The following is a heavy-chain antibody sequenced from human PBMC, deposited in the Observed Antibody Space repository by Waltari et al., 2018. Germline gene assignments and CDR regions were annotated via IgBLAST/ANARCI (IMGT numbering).Heavy chain of an antibody. D-gene: IGHD1-1*01. J-gene: IGHJ4*02. CDR2: IYHSGST. CDR3: AQSELEPYSDY. V-gene: IGHV4-38-2*01. CDR1: GYSISSGYY. Sequence: QVQLQESGPGLVKPSETLSLTCAVSGYSISSGYYWGWIRQPPGKGLEWIGSIYHSGSTYYNPSLKSRVTISVDTSKNQFSLKLSSVTAADTAVYYCAQSELEPYSDYWGQGTLVTVSS.